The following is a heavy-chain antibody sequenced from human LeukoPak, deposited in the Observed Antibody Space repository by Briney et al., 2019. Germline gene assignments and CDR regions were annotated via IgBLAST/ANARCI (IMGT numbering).Heavy chain of an antibody. CDR1: GFTFSSYA. V-gene: IGHV3-23*01. Sequence: GSLRLSCAASGFTFSSYAMSWVRQAPGKGLEWVSAISGSGGSTYYADSVKGRFTISRDNSKNTLYLQMNSLRAEDTAVYYCAKDNYPGGYYYGMDVWGQGTTVTVSS. CDR2: ISGSGGST. D-gene: IGHD4-11*01. CDR3: AKDNYPGGYYYGMDV. J-gene: IGHJ6*02.